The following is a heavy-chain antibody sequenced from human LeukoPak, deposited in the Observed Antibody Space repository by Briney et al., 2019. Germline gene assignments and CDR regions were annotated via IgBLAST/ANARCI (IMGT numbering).Heavy chain of an antibody. V-gene: IGHV3-73*01. CDR3: TVLGGRDAFEN. J-gene: IGHJ3*02. CDR1: GFVFSGSA. Sequence: PGGSLRLSCAASGFVFSGSAMHWVRQASGKGLEWVGRIRSKANGYTTAYAASVKGMFIISRDDSKNTAYLQMNGLKTEDTAVYYCTVLGGRDAFENWGQGTMVTVSS. CDR2: IRSKANGYTT. D-gene: IGHD3-10*01.